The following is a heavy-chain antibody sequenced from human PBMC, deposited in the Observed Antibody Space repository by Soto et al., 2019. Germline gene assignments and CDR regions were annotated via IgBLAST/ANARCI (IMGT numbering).Heavy chain of an antibody. D-gene: IGHD2-15*01. CDR2: IYYSGST. J-gene: IGHJ1*01. CDR1: GGSISSGGYY. V-gene: IGHV4-31*03. Sequence: SETLFLTCTVSGGSISSGGYYWSWIRQHPGKGLEWIGYIYYSGSTYYNPSLKSRVTISVDTSKNQFSLKPSSVTAADTAVYYCAREFRNGGNQYFQHWGQGTLVTVSS. CDR3: AREFRNGGNQYFQH.